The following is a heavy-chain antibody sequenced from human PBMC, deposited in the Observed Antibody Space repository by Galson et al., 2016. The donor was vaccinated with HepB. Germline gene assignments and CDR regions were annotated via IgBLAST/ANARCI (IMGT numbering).Heavy chain of an antibody. CDR1: GDSITSGSYHY. Sequence: TLSLTCTVSGDSITSGSYHYWSWIRQPVGKGLEWVGLMYTSGSTNYNPSFKGRVTIPLDTSKNQVSLKLKSVTAADTAIYYCARELGSWGQGTLVTVSS. CDR2: MYTSGST. J-gene: IGHJ5*02. CDR3: ARELGS. D-gene: IGHD3-16*01. V-gene: IGHV4-61*02.